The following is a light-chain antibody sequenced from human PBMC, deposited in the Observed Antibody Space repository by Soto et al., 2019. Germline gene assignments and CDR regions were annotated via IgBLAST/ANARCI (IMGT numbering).Light chain of an antibody. CDR1: SNDIGGYDF. CDR2: DVT. CDR3: SSYSSTSTRRL. V-gene: IGLV2-14*03. Sequence: QSVLTQPASVSGSPGQSITIPCTGTSNDIGGYDFVSWYQQFPGKAPKLIIYDVTNRPSGVSFRFSGSKSGNTASLTISCFYAEDEAGYHCSSYSSTSTRRLFGAGTKVTVL. J-gene: IGLJ1*01.